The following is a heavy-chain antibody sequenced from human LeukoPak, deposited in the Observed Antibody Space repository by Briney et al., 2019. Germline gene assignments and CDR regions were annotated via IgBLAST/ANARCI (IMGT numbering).Heavy chain of an antibody. Sequence: GASVKVSCKASGYSFSGYYINGVRQAPGQGLEWMGWIKPNGGDTNYPQKFRGRITMTRDTSISTVYMELKSLTSDDTAVYYCARGDEWELAVDFWGQGTLITVSS. D-gene: IGHD1-26*01. CDR2: IKPNGGDT. J-gene: IGHJ4*02. V-gene: IGHV1-2*02. CDR3: ARGDEWELAVDF. CDR1: GYSFSGYY.